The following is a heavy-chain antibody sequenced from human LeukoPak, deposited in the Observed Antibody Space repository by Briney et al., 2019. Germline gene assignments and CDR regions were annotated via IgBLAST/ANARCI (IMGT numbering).Heavy chain of an antibody. CDR1: GGSISSSGSY. V-gene: IGHV4-39*07. Sequence: TSETLSLTCTVSGGSISSSGSYWGWIRQPPGKGLEWIGSVYYSGNTYNPSLKSRVTISVDTSKNQFSLNLTSVNAADTAIYYCARVMAARREDLNWFDPWGQGTLVTVSS. CDR2: VYYSGNT. J-gene: IGHJ5*02. D-gene: IGHD6-6*01. CDR3: ARVMAARREDLNWFDP.